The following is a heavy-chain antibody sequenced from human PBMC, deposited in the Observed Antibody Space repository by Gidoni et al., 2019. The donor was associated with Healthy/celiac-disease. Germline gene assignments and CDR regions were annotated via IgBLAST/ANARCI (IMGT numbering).Heavy chain of an antibody. J-gene: IGHJ6*04. CDR2: INHSGST. D-gene: IGHD6-13*01. Sequence: QVQLQQWGAGLLKPSETLSLTCAVYGGSFSGYYWSWIRQPPGKGLEWIGEINHSGSTNYNPSLKSRVTISVDTSKNQFSLKLSSVTAADTAVYYCARDQAAAGSSYYYGMDVWGKGTTVTVSS. CDR1: GGSFSGYY. V-gene: IGHV4-34*01. CDR3: ARDQAAAGSSYYYGMDV.